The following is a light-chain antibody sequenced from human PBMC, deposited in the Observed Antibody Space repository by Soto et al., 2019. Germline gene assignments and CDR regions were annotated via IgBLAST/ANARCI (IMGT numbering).Light chain of an antibody. CDR3: QQYNNWPPYT. J-gene: IGKJ2*01. Sequence: EIVMTQSPATLSVSPGERATLSCRASQSVSSNLAWYQQKPGQAPRLLLYVASTRATGIPARFSGSGSGTEFTLTISSLQSEDFAVYYCQQYNNWPPYTFGQGTKLEIK. CDR1: QSVSSN. CDR2: VAS. V-gene: IGKV3-15*01.